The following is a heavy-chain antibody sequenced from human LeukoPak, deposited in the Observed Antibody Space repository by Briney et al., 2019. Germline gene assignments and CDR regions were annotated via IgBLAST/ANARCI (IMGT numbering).Heavy chain of an antibody. J-gene: IGHJ5*02. D-gene: IGHD3-3*01. V-gene: IGHV3-23*01. CDR1: GFTFSSYA. CDR2: ISGSGGSA. CDR3: AKDSYGFFVGHFDP. Sequence: PGGSLRLSCTASGFTFSSYAMSWVRQAPGKGLEWVSAISGSGGSAYYADSVKGRFTISRDNFKNTLYLQMNSLRAEDTAVYYCAKDSYGFFVGHFDPWGQGTLVTVSS.